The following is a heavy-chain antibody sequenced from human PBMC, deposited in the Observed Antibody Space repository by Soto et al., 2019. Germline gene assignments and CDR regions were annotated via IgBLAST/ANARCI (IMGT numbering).Heavy chain of an antibody. J-gene: IGHJ6*02. CDR2: IIPTGST. D-gene: IGHD3-10*01. Sequence: SETLSLTCAVSGASVSGQYWSWVRQPPGKGLEWVGEIIPTGSTTYNPSLKSRLSFSLDTSNNYFSLNLSSVSVADTAVYYCARGGITMAWNYYYYGMDVWGQGTTVTVSS. V-gene: IGHV4-34*01. CDR3: ARGGITMAWNYYYYGMDV. CDR1: GASVSGQY.